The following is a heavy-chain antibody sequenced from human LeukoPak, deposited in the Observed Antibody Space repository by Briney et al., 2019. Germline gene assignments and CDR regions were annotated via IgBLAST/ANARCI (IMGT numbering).Heavy chain of an antibody. CDR1: GFTFDDYA. CDR3: AKDMAGGIAVAGTGFDY. V-gene: IGHV3-9*01. J-gene: IGHJ4*02. CDR2: ISWNSGSI. D-gene: IGHD6-19*01. Sequence: PGGSLRLSCAASGFTFDDYAMHWVRQAQGKGLEWVSGISWNSGSIGYADSVKGRFTISRDNAKNSLYLQMNSLRAEDTALYYCAKDMAGGIAVAGTGFDYWGQGTLVTVSS.